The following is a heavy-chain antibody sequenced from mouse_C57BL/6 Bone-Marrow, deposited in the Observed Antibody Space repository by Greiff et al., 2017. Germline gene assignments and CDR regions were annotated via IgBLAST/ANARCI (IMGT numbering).Heavy chain of an antibody. CDR3: VGSLYYYGRGDY. CDR2: IHPNSGST. V-gene: IGHV1-64*01. D-gene: IGHD1-1*01. J-gene: IGHJ2*01. Sequence: QVQLQQPGAELVKPGASVKLSCKASGYTFTSYWMHWVKQRPGQGLEWIGMIHPNSGSTNYNEKFKSKATLTVDKSSSTAYMQLSSLTSEDSAVYYCVGSLYYYGRGDYWGQGTTLTVSS. CDR1: GYTFTSYW.